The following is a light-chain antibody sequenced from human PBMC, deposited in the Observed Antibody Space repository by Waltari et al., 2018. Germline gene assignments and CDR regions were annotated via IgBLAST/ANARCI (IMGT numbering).Light chain of an antibody. CDR2: RNN. CDR3: AAWDDSLSGL. V-gene: IGLV1-47*01. J-gene: IGLJ2*01. Sequence: QAVLTQPPSASGTPGPRVTTSCSGSSSHIGSNYVSWYQQLPGTAPKLLIYRNNQRPSGVPDRFSGSKSGTSASLAISGLRSEDEADYYCAAWDDSLSGLFGGGTKLTVL. CDR1: SSHIGSNY.